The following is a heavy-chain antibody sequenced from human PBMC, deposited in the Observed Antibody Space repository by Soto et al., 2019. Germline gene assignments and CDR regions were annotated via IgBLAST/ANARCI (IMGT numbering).Heavy chain of an antibody. Sequence: VQLLESGGGLVQPGGSLSLSCVASGFTFGSYAMSWVRQAPGQRLEWVATFSGGRDTTCHADSVKGRFTVTRDSSKNPLSLQMHSLRPDDTAIYYCAKATTATCTGSICYSFDYWGQGTLVTVSS. D-gene: IGHD2-21*01. CDR1: GFTFGSYA. V-gene: IGHV3-23*01. CDR3: AKATTATCTGSICYSFDY. J-gene: IGHJ4*02. CDR2: FSGGRDTT.